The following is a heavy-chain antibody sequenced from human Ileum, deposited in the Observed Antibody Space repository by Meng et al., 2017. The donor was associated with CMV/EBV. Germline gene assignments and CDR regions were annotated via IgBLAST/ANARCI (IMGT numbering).Heavy chain of an antibody. D-gene: IGHD2-2*01. V-gene: IGHV4-34*01. Sequence: SETLSLTCAVYGGSFSGYYWSWIRQLPGNGLEWIGEINHSGSTNYNPSLKGRVTISVDTSKNQFSLKLSSVTATDTAVYYCARSEWGYCSSTSCYALGYYFDYWGQGTLVTVSS. CDR3: ARSEWGYCSSTSCYALGYYFDY. CDR2: INHSGST. CDR1: GGSFSGYY. J-gene: IGHJ4*01.